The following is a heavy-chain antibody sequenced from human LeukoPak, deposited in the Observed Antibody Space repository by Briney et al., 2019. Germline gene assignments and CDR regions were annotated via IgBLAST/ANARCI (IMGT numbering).Heavy chain of an antibody. D-gene: IGHD6-6*01. CDR2: ISAYNGNT. V-gene: IGHV1-18*01. CDR1: GYTFTSYG. Sequence: GASVKVSCKASGYTFTSYGISWVRQAPGQGLEWMGWISAYNGNTNYAQKFQGRVTITADESTSTAYMELSSLRSEDTAVYYCARGPPGIAARPTSDYYYYGMDVWGQGTTVTVSS. J-gene: IGHJ6*02. CDR3: ARGPPGIAARPTSDYYYYGMDV.